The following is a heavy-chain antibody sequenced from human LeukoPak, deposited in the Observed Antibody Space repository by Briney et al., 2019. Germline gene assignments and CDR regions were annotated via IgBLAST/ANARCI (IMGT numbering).Heavy chain of an antibody. D-gene: IGHD3-22*01. Sequence: SVTVSCKASGGTFSSYAISGVRQAPGQGLEWMGGVIPIFGTANYAQKFQGRVTITADESTSTAYMELSSLRSEDTAVYYCARVYDSSGYYYALDYWGQGTLVTVSS. J-gene: IGHJ4*02. CDR1: GGTFSSYA. CDR2: VIPIFGTA. CDR3: ARVYDSSGYYYALDY. V-gene: IGHV1-69*13.